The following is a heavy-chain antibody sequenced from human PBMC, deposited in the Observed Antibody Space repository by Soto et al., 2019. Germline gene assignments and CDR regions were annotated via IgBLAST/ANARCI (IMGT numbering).Heavy chain of an antibody. V-gene: IGHV3-72*01. CDR1: GLSLSDQF. CDR2: SRNKVASYTT. J-gene: IGHJ1*01. CDR3: AGGANGRAHFQH. D-gene: IGHD2-15*01. Sequence: GGALRLSCAASGLSLSDQFMDWVRQVPGKGLEWVGRSRNKVASYTTEYAAPVKGRFTISRDESKNSLYLQMNSLRTEDTAVYFCAGGANGRAHFQHWGQGTLVTVSS.